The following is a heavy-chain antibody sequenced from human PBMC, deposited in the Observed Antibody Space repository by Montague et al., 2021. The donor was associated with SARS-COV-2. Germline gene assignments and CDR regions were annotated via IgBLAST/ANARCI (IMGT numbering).Heavy chain of an antibody. J-gene: IGHJ6*02. D-gene: IGHD3-22*01. V-gene: IGHV4-61*02. CDR2: IHATGNT. CDR1: GASIGGGSYY. CDR3: ARVSSSWRFNYNMDV. Sequence: TPSLTCSVSGASIGGGSYYYSWIRQPAGKGLQWIGRIHATGNTNYNPSLKSRVTISIDTSRSHVSLALRSVTAADSAVYFCARVSSSWRFNYNMDVWGQGTTVTVSS.